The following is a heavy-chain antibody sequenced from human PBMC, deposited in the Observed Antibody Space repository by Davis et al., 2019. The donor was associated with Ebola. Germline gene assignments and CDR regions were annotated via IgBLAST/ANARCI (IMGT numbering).Heavy chain of an antibody. Sequence: MPSETLSLTCSVSGGSINNVDYYWTWIRQPPGKGLEWIGYIYSLGGTYYNPSLKSRVAMSIDMSKNQFSLKLSSVSAADTAVYYCARMPTTGYPDYFDLWGQGTLVTVSS. D-gene: IGHD3-9*01. V-gene: IGHV4-30-4*01. CDR1: GGSINNVDYY. CDR2: IYSLGGT. CDR3: ARMPTTGYPDYFDL. J-gene: IGHJ4*02.